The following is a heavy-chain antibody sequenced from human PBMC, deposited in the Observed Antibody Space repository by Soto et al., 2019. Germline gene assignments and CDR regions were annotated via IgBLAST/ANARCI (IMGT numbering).Heavy chain of an antibody. CDR1: GFSFNEAW. CDR3: TTGSVEGI. CDR2: IKTSAGGGAT. J-gene: IGHJ6*02. D-gene: IGHD2-15*01. V-gene: IGHV3-15*07. Sequence: EVQLVESAGGLVKPGGSLRLSWEASGFSFNEAWMNWVRQAPGEGLEWVGRIKTSAGGGATDYAAPVQGRFTISRDDSKNALYLHMNSLRTEDTAIYYCTTGSVEGIWGQGTTVTVSS.